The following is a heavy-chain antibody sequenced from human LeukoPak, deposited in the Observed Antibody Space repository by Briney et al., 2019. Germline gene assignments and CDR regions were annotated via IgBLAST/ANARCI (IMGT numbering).Heavy chain of an antibody. CDR1: GFTFSSYA. CDR3: ARNRGYDFWSGYHITQFDP. V-gene: IGHV3-30-3*01. Sequence: GGSLRLSCAASGFTFSSYAMHWVRQAPGKGLEWVAVISYDGSNKYYADSVKGRFTISRNNSKNTLYLQMNSLRAEDTAVYYCARNRGYDFWSGYHITQFDPWGQGTLVTVSS. D-gene: IGHD3-3*01. J-gene: IGHJ5*02. CDR2: ISYDGSNK.